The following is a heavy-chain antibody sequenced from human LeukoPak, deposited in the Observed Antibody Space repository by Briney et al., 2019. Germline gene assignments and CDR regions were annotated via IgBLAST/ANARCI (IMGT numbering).Heavy chain of an antibody. D-gene: IGHD3-10*01. CDR3: AKEGMIRGVIDY. V-gene: IGHV4-4*07. Sequence: PSETLSLTCTVSGASISPYYWSWIRQPAGKGLEWIGHMYTSGSTNYNPSLKSRVTMSLDTSKNQFSLKLNSVTAADTAVYYCAKEGMIRGVIDYWGQGALVTVSS. J-gene: IGHJ4*02. CDR2: MYTSGST. CDR1: GASISPYY.